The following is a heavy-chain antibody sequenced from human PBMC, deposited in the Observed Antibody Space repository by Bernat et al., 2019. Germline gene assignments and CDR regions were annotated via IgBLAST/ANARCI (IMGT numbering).Heavy chain of an antibody. CDR1: GYTFTSYG. Sequence: QVQLGQSGAEVKKPGASVKVSCKASGYTFTSYGISWVRQAPGQGLEWMGWISAYNGNTNYAQKLQGRVTMTTDTSTSTAYMELRSLRSDDTAVYYCARVPDPNPWAVAGWYNWFDPWGQGTLVTVS. CDR2: ISAYNGNT. D-gene: IGHD6-19*01. J-gene: IGHJ5*02. V-gene: IGHV1-18*01. CDR3: ARVPDPNPWAVAGWYNWFDP.